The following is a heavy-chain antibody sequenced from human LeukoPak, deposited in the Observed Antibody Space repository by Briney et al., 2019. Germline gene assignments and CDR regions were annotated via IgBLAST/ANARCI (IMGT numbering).Heavy chain of an antibody. CDR3: ARNPGVGSSWYRLHY. D-gene: IGHD6-13*01. CDR1: GFTFSSYA. Sequence: PGGSLRLSCAASGFTFSSYAMHWVRQAPGKGLEWVAVISYDGGNTYYADSVKGRFTISRDNSKSTLYLQMNSLRVEDTAVYYCARNPGVGSSWYRLHYWGQGTLVTVSS. J-gene: IGHJ4*02. CDR2: ISYDGGNT. V-gene: IGHV3-30-3*01.